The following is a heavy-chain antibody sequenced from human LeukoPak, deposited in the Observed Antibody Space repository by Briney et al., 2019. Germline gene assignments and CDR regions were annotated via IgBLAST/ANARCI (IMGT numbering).Heavy chain of an antibody. CDR2: IYSSGSA. J-gene: IGHJ4*01. V-gene: IGHV4-4*07. Sequence: PSETLSLTCTVSGGSISSYYWSWIRQPAGKGLQWIGRIYSSGSANYSPSLKSRVTMSVDTSKNQFSLRLNSMTAADTAVYYCARDLGFWSGPDYWGHGTLVTVSS. CDR1: GGSISSYY. CDR3: ARDLGFWSGPDY. D-gene: IGHD3-3*01.